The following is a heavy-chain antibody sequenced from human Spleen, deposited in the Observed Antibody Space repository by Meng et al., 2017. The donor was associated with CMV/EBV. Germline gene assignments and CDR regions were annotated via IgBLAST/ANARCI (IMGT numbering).Heavy chain of an antibody. Sequence: KASGYTCTSYGISWVRQAPGQGLEWMGGLIPIFGTPNYAPEFQGRVTITTDESTSTAYMELSSLRLDDTAVYYCAKDRAYSYGPSGYWGQGTLVTVSS. D-gene: IGHD5-18*01. CDR1: GYTCTSYG. CDR2: LIPIFGTP. CDR3: AKDRAYSYGPSGY. V-gene: IGHV1-69*05. J-gene: IGHJ4*02.